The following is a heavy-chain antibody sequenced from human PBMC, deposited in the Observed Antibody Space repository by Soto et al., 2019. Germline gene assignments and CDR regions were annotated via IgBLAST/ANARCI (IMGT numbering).Heavy chain of an antibody. CDR2: ISGSGGST. Sequence: GGSLRLSCAASGFTFSSYAMSWVRQAPGKGLEWVSAISGSGGSTYYADSVKGRFTISRDNSKNTLYLQMNSLRAEDTAVYYCAKLQNYDFWSGNNWFDPWGQGTLVTVSS. D-gene: IGHD3-3*01. CDR3: AKLQNYDFWSGNNWFDP. CDR1: GFTFSSYA. J-gene: IGHJ5*02. V-gene: IGHV3-23*01.